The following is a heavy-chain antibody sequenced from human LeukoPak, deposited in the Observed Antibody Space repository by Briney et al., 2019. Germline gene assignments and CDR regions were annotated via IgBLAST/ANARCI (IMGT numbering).Heavy chain of an antibody. Sequence: PGGSLRLSCAASGFTFSTYAMSWVRLAPGKGLEWVSGISGSGGITYLADSVKGRFTISRDNSKNTLYLQMNSLRAEDTAVYYCAKGTVTTLLIDYWAREPWSPSPQ. CDR2: ISGSGGIT. CDR3: AKGTVTTLLIDY. J-gene: IGHJ4*02. D-gene: IGHD4-17*01. V-gene: IGHV3-23*01. CDR1: GFTFSTYA.